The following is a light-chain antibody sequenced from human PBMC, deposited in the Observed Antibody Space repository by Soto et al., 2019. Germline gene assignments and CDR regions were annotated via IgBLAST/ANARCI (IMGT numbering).Light chain of an antibody. CDR2: EVN. Sequence: QSALTQPPSASGSPGQSVAISCTGTSSDVGGYNYVSWYQQHPGKAPKLMIYEVNKRPSGVPDRFSGSKSDNTASLTVSGLQAEDEADYYRSSYAGSSNVFGTGTKVTVL. V-gene: IGLV2-8*01. CDR3: SSYAGSSNV. CDR1: SSDVGGYNY. J-gene: IGLJ1*01.